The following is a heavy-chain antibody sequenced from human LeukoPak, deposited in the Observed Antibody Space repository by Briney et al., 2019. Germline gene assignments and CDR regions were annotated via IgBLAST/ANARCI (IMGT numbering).Heavy chain of an antibody. J-gene: IGHJ4*02. CDR2: INHSGST. CDR1: GGSISSGGYY. D-gene: IGHD3-22*01. Sequence: SQTLSLTCTVSGGSISSGGYYWSWIRQPPGKGLEWIGEINHSGSTNYNPSLKSRVTISVDTSKNQFSLKLSSVTAADTAVYYCARGRYYDSSGYFRKPFDYWGQGTLVTVSS. CDR3: ARGRYYDSSGYFRKPFDY. V-gene: IGHV4-30-2*01.